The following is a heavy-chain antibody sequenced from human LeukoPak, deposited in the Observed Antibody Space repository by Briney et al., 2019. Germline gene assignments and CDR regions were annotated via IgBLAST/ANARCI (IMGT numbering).Heavy chain of an antibody. D-gene: IGHD6-13*01. Sequence: PGGSLRLSCAASGFTFSSYAMHWVRQAPGKGLEWVAVISYDGSNKYYADSVKGRFTISRDNSKNTLYLRMNSLRAEDTAVYYCAREGIAAAFDYWGQGTLVTVSS. V-gene: IGHV3-30-3*01. CDR3: AREGIAAAFDY. CDR1: GFTFSSYA. J-gene: IGHJ4*02. CDR2: ISYDGSNK.